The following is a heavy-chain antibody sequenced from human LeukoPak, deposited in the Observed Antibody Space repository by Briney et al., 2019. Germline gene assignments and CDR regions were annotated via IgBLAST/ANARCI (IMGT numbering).Heavy chain of an antibody. CDR2: IGSDGDST. CDR1: GFTFSSLG. J-gene: IGHJ4*01. V-gene: IGHV3-64D*06. D-gene: IGHD1-14*01. Sequence: PGGSLRLSYSASGFTFSSLGMHWVRQAPGKGLEHVSTIGSDGDSTYYADSVKDRFTISRDNSKNALYLQMTSLRPEDSAVYYCVSPVSINYWGQGTLVTVSS. CDR3: VSPVSINY.